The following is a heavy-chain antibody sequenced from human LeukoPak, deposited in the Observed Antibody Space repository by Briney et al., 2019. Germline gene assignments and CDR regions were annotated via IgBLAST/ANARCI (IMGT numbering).Heavy chain of an antibody. CDR2: INPSGGST. CDR3: ARDIHGDYPDY. V-gene: IGHV1-46*01. D-gene: IGHD4-17*01. J-gene: IGHJ4*02. Sequence: ASVKVSCKASGYTFTSYYMHWVRQAPGQGLEWMGIINPSGGSTSYAQKFQGRVTMTRDTSTSTVYMELSSLRSEDTTVYYCARDIHGDYPDYWGQGTLVTVSS. CDR1: GYTFTSYY.